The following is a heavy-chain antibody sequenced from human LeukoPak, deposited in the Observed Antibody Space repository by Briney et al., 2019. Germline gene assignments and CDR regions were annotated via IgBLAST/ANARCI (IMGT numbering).Heavy chain of an antibody. D-gene: IGHD4/OR15-4a*01. CDR2: ISIGSTYV. CDR3: ASGVSGATALDF. CDR1: GFTFSTYS. V-gene: IGHV3-21*01. Sequence: GGSLRLSCTASGFTFSTYSMNWVRQAPGKGLEWVSYISIGSTYVYYADSVKDRFTVSRDNAKNSLVLQMNSLRAEDTAVYYCASGVSGATALDFWGEGTLVTVSS. J-gene: IGHJ4*02.